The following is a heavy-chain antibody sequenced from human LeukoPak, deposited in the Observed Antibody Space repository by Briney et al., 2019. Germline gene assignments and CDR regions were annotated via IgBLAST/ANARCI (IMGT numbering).Heavy chain of an antibody. CDR2: IKPDGNEK. V-gene: IGHV3-7*01. J-gene: IGHJ4*02. Sequence: PGGSLRLSCAASGLTFTDFWMNWVRLAPGRGLEWLANIKPDGNEKYYVDSVKGRFAISRDNAKNEVYLEMNSLRAEDTGVYYCSGRDSSRSPRAYWGQGTLVSGSS. CDR3: SGRDSSRSPRAY. CDR1: GLTFTDFW. D-gene: IGHD2-2*01.